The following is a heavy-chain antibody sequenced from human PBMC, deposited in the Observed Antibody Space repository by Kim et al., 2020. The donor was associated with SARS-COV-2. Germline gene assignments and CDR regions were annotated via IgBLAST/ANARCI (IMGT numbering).Heavy chain of an antibody. V-gene: IGHV1-46*01. Sequence: ASVKVSCKASGYTFTSYYMHWVRQAPGQGLEWMGIINPSGGSTSYAQKFQGRVTMTRDTSTSTVFMELSSLRSEDTAVYYCAMGIAARLSRIGAFDIWGQGTMVTVSS. CDR3: AMGIAARLSRIGAFDI. D-gene: IGHD6-6*01. CDR1: GYTFTSYY. CDR2: INPSGGST. J-gene: IGHJ3*02.